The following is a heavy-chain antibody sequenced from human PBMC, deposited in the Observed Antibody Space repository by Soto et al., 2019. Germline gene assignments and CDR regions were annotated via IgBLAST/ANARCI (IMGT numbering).Heavy chain of an antibody. J-gene: IGHJ6*02. V-gene: IGHV3-33*01. Sequence: QVQLVESGGGVVQPGRSLRLSCAASGFTFSSYGMHWVRQAPGKGLEWVAVIWYDGSNKYYADSVKGRFTISRDNSKNTLDLQMNSLRAEDTVVYYCAREGSRWTGGMDVWGQGTTVTVS. D-gene: IGHD6-13*01. CDR1: GFTFSSYG. CDR3: AREGSRWTGGMDV. CDR2: IWYDGSNK.